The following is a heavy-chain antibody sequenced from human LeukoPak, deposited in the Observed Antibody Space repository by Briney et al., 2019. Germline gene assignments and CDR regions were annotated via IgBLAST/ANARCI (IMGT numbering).Heavy chain of an antibody. J-gene: IGHJ6*02. CDR2: YYYGGST. V-gene: IGHV4-39*07. D-gene: IGHD3/OR15-3a*01. CDR3: AREGLVPSDYYYYYGMDV. CDR1: GGSISRSSYY. Sequence: PSGTLSLTCTVSGGSISRSSYYWGWICQTPGKGPEWIGSYYYGGSTYYNPSLKSRVTISVDTSKNQFSLKLSSVTAADTAVYYCAREGLVPSDYYYYYGMDVWGQGTTVTVSS.